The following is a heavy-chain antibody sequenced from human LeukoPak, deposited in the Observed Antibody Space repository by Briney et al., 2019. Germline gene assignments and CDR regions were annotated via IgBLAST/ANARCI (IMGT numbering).Heavy chain of an antibody. CDR1: GGSFSGYY. CDR3: ARRALSMVRGVSRFLDY. V-gene: IGHV4-34*01. Sequence: PSGTLSFTCAVYGGSFSGYYWSWIRQPPGKGLEWIGEINHSGSTNYNPSLKSRVTISVDTSKNQFSLKLSSVTAADTAVYYCARRALSMVRGVSRFLDYWGQGTLVTVSS. CDR2: INHSGST. J-gene: IGHJ4*02. D-gene: IGHD3-10*01.